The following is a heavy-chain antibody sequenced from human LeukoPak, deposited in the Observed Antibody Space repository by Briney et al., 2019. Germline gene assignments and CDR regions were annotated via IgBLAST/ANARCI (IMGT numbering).Heavy chain of an antibody. D-gene: IGHD3-16*01. CDR3: ATSKNYDYVWGSYVY. CDR2: FDPEDGET. V-gene: IGHV1-24*01. Sequence: GASVKVSCKVSGYTLTELSMHWVRRAPGKGLEWMGGFDPEDGETIYAQKFQARVTMTEDTSTDTAYMELSSLRSEDTAVYYCATSKNYDYVWGSYVYWGQGTLVTVSS. CDR1: GYTLTELS. J-gene: IGHJ4*02.